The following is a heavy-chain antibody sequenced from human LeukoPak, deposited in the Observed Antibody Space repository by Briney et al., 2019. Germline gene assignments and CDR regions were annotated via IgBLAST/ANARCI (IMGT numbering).Heavy chain of an antibody. CDR2: IKQDGSEK. CDR3: ATEKIVGAAKFDY. V-gene: IGHV3-7*01. D-gene: IGHD1-26*01. CDR1: GFTFSSYW. Sequence: GGSLGLSCAASGFTFSSYWMTWVRQAPGKGLEWVANIKQDGSEKYYVDSVKGRFTISRDNVKNSLYLQMNSLGAEDTAVYYCATEKIVGAAKFDYWGQGTLVTVSS. J-gene: IGHJ4*02.